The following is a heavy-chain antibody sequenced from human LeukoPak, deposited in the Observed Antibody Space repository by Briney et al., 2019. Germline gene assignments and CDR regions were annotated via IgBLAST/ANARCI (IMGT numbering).Heavy chain of an antibody. CDR3: AKDAPYDFWSGYIDY. V-gene: IGHV3-30*02. CDR1: GFTFSSYG. Sequence: QTGGSLRLSCAASGFTFSSYGMHWVRQAPGKGLEWVAFIRYDGSNKYYADSVKGRFTISRDNSKNTLYLQMNSLRAEDTAVYYCAKDAPYDFWSGYIDYWGQGTLVNVSS. D-gene: IGHD3-3*01. CDR2: IRYDGSNK. J-gene: IGHJ4*02.